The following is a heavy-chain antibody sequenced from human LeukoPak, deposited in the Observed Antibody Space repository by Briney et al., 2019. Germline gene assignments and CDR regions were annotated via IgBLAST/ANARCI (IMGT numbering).Heavy chain of an antibody. D-gene: IGHD3-10*01. CDR2: IKQDGSEK. CDR3: ARDRSPGVTDY. CDR1: GFTFSSYW. V-gene: IGHV3-7*01. J-gene: IGHJ4*02. Sequence: GGSLRLSCAASGFTFSSYWMSWVRQAPGKGLEWVANIKQDGSEKYYVDSVKGRFTISRDNAKSSLYLQMNSLRAEDTAVYYCARDRSPGVTDYWGQGTLVTVSS.